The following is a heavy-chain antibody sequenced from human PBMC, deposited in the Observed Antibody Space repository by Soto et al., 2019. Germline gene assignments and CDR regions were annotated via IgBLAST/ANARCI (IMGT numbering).Heavy chain of an antibody. D-gene: IGHD3-10*01. V-gene: IGHV3-74*01. Sequence: PLRHSCAVCGFTISSYSMNRVRQAQGKGLVWVSRMNEDGSTTDYADSVKGRFTISRDNVRNTLYLQMNSLRAEDTAVYYCARDLSGRADVWGQGTTVTVSS. CDR3: ARDLSGRADV. J-gene: IGHJ6*02. CDR2: MNEDGSTT. CDR1: GFTISSYS.